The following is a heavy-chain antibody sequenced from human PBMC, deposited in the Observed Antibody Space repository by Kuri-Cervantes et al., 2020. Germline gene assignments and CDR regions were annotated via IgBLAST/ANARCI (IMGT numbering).Heavy chain of an antibody. Sequence: GESLKISCAASGFTFSSYAMHWVRQAPGKGLEWVAVISYDGSNKYYADSVKGRFTISRDNSKNTLYPQMNSLGAEDTAVYYCARDMELLGLDYWGQGTLVTVSS. CDR1: GFTFSSYA. J-gene: IGHJ4*02. CDR2: ISYDGSNK. V-gene: IGHV3-30*01. D-gene: IGHD1-26*01. CDR3: ARDMELLGLDY.